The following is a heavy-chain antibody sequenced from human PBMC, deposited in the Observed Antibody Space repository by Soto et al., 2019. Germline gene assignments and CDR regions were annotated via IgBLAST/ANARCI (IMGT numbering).Heavy chain of an antibody. V-gene: IGHV1-24*01. D-gene: IGHD2-15*01. CDR3: ATRHIVYYSGGTCYSGHWFDP. Sequence: ASVKVSCKVSGYTLTELSMHWVRQAPGKGLEWMGGFDPEDGETIYAQKFQGRVTMTEDTSTDTAYMELSSLRSEDTAVYYCATRHIVYYSGGTCYSGHWFDPWGQGTLVTVSS. CDR1: GYTLTELS. J-gene: IGHJ5*02. CDR2: FDPEDGET.